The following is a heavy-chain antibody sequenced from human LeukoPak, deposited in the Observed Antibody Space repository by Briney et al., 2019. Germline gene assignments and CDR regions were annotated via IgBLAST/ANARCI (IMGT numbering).Heavy chain of an antibody. J-gene: IGHJ3*02. CDR3: AREKRSIVGATANAFDI. D-gene: IGHD1-26*01. CDR2: INPSGGST. V-gene: IGHV1-46*01. CDR1: GYTFTSYY. Sequence: ASVKVSCKASGYTFTSYYMHWVRQAPGQGLEWMGIINPSGGSTSYAQKFQGRVTMTRDTSTSTVYMELSSLRSEDTAVYYRAREKRSIVGATANAFDIWGQGTMVTVSS.